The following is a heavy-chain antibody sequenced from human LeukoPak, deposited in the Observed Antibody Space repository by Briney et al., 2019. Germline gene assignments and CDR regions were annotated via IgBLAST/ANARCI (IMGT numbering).Heavy chain of an antibody. CDR2: INPSGGST. V-gene: IGHV1-46*01. Sequence: ASVKVSCKASGYPFTSYYMHWVRQAPGQGLEWMGIINPSGGSTSYAQKFQDRFTMTRDTSTSTVYMELSSLRSEDTAVYYCARDQDPDYADYGGGGSPIDYWGQGTLVTVSS. D-gene: IGHD4-17*01. J-gene: IGHJ4*02. CDR3: ARDQDPDYADYGGGGSPIDY. CDR1: GYPFTSYY.